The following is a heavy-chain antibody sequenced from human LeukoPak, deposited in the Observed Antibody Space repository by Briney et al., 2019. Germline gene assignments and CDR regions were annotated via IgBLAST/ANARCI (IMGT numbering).Heavy chain of an antibody. D-gene: IGHD1-26*01. J-gene: IGHJ4*02. Sequence: PGRSLRLSCAASGFTFSSYGMHWVRQAPGKGLEWVAVISYDGSNKYYADSVKGRFTISRDNSKNTLYLQMNSLRAEDTAVYYYAKDERGSSFDYWGQGTLVTVSS. CDR2: ISYDGSNK. V-gene: IGHV3-30*18. CDR1: GFTFSSYG. CDR3: AKDERGSSFDY.